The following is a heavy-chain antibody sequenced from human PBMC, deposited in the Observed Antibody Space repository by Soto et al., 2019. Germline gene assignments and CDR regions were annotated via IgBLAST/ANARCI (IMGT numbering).Heavy chain of an antibody. V-gene: IGHV3-7*01. CDR2: IKQDGSEK. D-gene: IGHD1-26*01. Sequence: GGSLRLSCAAPGFTLSTYWMTWVRQAPGKGLEWVANIKQDGSEKYYVDSVKGRFTISRDNARNSLYLQMNSLRAEDTAVYYCARDGTGGGAFEFWGQGTMVTVSS. CDR3: ARDGTGGGAFEF. J-gene: IGHJ3*01. CDR1: GFTLSTYW.